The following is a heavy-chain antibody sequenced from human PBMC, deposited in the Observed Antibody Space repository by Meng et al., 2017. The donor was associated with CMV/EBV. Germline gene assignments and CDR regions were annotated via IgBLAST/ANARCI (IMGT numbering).Heavy chain of an antibody. CDR2: INPSGGST. D-gene: IGHD3-3*01. CDR3: ARESTIFGVVIPNYYYYGMDV. V-gene: IGHV1-46*01. CDR1: GYTFTSYY. J-gene: IGHJ6*02. Sequence: ASVKVSCKASGYTFTSYYMHWVRQAPGQGLEWMGIINPSGGSTSYAQKFQGRVTMTRDTSTSTVYMELNSLRAEDTAVYYCARESTIFGVVIPNYYYYGMDVWGQGTTVTVSS.